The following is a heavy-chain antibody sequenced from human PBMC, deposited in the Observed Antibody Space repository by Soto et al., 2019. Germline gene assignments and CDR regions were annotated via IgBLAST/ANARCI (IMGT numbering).Heavy chain of an antibody. CDR2: IYYSGST. CDR3: ARSAPGYCSSTSCFVFDY. V-gene: IGHV4-59*05. J-gene: IGHJ4*02. Sequence: SETLSLTCTVSDGSISNFYWNRILQPPGKGLDWIGSIYYSGSTYYNPSLKSRVTISVDTPKNQFSLKLSSVTAADTAVYYCARSAPGYCSSTSCFVFDYWGQGTLVTVSS. D-gene: IGHD2-2*01. CDR1: DGSISNFY.